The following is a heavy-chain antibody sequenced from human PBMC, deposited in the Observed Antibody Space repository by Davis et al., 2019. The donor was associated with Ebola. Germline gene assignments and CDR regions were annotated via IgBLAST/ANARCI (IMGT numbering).Heavy chain of an antibody. Sequence: SETLSLTCTVSGGSLSVYYWNWIRQSPEKGLEWIGYIYSSGTSNYNPSLGSRVTISVDTSKNQFSLKLTSVTAADTAVYYCARVGYDFWSGYYTGNWFDPWGQGTLVTVSS. CDR3: ARVGYDFWSGYYTGNWFDP. V-gene: IGHV4-59*01. D-gene: IGHD3-3*01. CDR1: GGSLSVYY. J-gene: IGHJ5*02. CDR2: IYSSGTS.